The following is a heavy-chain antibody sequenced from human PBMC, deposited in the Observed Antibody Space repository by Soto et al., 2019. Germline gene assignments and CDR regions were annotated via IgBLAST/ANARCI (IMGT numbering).Heavy chain of an antibody. D-gene: IGHD3-16*02. CDR3: ATLSYGQLRYFDN. CDR2: IKQDGSDR. Sequence: GGSLRLSCAVPKFTFGDYWMSWVRQAPGKGLEWISNIKQDGSDRNYADSVKGRFTNSRDNADNSMYLQMNSLRAEDTAVYYCATLSYGQLRYFDNWGQGTLVTVSS. V-gene: IGHV3-7*01. CDR1: KFTFGDYW. J-gene: IGHJ4*02.